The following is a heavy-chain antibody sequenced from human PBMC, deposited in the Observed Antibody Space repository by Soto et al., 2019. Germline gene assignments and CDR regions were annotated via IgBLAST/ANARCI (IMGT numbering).Heavy chain of an antibody. CDR3: ARSQGSSTSLAIYYYYYYGMDV. J-gene: IGHJ6*02. V-gene: IGHV1-69*01. CDR2: IIPISETT. CDR1: GGTFSSYA. Sequence: QVQLVQSGAEVKKPGSSVKVSCKASGGTFSSYAISWVRQAPGQGLEWMGGIIPISETTNYAQKFQGRVTNTADESKSTAYMELSSLSSEDTAVYSCARSQGSSTSLAIYYYYYYGMDVWGQGTMVTVSS. D-gene: IGHD2-2*01.